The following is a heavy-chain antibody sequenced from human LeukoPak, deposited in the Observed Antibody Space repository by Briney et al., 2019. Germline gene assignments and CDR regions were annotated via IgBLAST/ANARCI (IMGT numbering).Heavy chain of an antibody. CDR2: IHTSGST. CDR3: ARRDYSTGWSFDK. D-gene: IGHD6-19*01. Sequence: SETLSLTCTVSGGSISNYQWTWIRQPAGKGLEWIGQIHTSGSTNYNPPLKSRVTMSIDTAENQVSLTMRSVTAADTALYYCARRDYSTGWSFDKWGQGTLVTVPS. V-gene: IGHV4-4*07. CDR1: GGSISNYQ. J-gene: IGHJ4*02.